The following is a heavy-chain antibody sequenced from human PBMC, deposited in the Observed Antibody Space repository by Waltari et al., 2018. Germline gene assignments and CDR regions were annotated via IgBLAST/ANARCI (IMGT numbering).Heavy chain of an antibody. V-gene: IGHV4-4*07. CDR3: ARDRDSNYYYYMDV. D-gene: IGHD4-4*01. J-gene: IGHJ6*03. CDR2: IYTSGST. Sequence: QVQLQESGPGLVKPSETLSLNCTVSGGSISSYYWSWIRQPAGKGLEWIGRIYTSGSTNYNPPLKSRVTMSVDTSKNQFSLKLSSVTAADTAVYYCARDRDSNYYYYMDVWGKGTTVTISS. CDR1: GGSISSYY.